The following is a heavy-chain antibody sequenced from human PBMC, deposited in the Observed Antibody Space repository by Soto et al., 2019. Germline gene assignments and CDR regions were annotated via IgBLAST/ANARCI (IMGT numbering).Heavy chain of an antibody. D-gene: IGHD3-3*01. V-gene: IGHV4-31*03. CDR2: TYYDGDA. CDR1: GGSITSGGYY. CDR3: ARDRRFSPFDP. Sequence: PSETLSLTCTVSGGSITSGGYYWSWIRQLPGKGLEWIGFTYYDGDASYNPSLNGRVTISVDTSRNQFSLNLTSVTAADTAVYYCARDRRFSPFDPLGQGTLVTVSS. J-gene: IGHJ5*02.